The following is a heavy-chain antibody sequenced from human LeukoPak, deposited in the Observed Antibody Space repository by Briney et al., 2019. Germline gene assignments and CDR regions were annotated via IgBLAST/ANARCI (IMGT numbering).Heavy chain of an antibody. Sequence: PGGSLRLSCSASGFTFSAYGMSWVRQAPGKGLEWVSAISGSGGSTYYADSVKGRFTISRDNSKNTLYLQMNSLRAEDTAVYYCAKDIVVVPAGLIDYWGQGTLVTVSS. CDR3: AKDIVVVPAGLIDY. V-gene: IGHV3-23*01. CDR1: GFTFSAYG. J-gene: IGHJ4*02. CDR2: ISGSGGST. D-gene: IGHD2-2*01.